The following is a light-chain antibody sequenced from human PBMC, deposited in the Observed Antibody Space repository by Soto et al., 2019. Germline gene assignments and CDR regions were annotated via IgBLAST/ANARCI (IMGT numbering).Light chain of an antibody. J-gene: IGKJ4*01. CDR3: QPYDTLPLT. Sequence: VIWMTQSPSLVSASTGDRVTITCRMSQAVGSYLAWYQQKPGKAPELLIYAASTLHSGVPPRFSGSGSGTDFTLTISSLQSEDFATYYCQPYDTLPLTFGGGTRVEIK. CDR2: AAS. V-gene: IGKV1D-8*01. CDR1: QAVGSY.